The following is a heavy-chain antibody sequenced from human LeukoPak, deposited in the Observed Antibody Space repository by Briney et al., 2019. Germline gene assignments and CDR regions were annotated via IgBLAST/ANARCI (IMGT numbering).Heavy chain of an antibody. CDR2: IQYDGSKK. CDR1: VFTFRSNG. J-gene: IGHJ4*02. CDR3: AKDLGSYYDY. V-gene: IGHV3-30*02. D-gene: IGHD3-10*01. Sequence: PGGSLRLSCGASVFTFRSNGMHWVRQAPGKGLEWVPFIQYDGSKKYYADSVKGRFTISRDNSKNTLYLEMNSLRAEDRAVYYCAKDLGSYYDYWGQGILVTVSS.